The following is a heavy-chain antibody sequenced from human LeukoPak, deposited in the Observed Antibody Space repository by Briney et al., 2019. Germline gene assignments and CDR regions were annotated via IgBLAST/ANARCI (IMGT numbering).Heavy chain of an antibody. Sequence: GRSLRLSCAASGFTFSSYATHWVRQAPGKGLERVAVISYDGSNKYYADSVKGRFTISRDNSKNTLYLQMNSLRAEDTAVYYCARDLKRGERRMDYWGQGTLVTVSS. V-gene: IGHV3-30*04. CDR3: ARDLKRGERRMDY. J-gene: IGHJ4*02. CDR2: ISYDGSNK. D-gene: IGHD1-1*01. CDR1: GFTFSSYA.